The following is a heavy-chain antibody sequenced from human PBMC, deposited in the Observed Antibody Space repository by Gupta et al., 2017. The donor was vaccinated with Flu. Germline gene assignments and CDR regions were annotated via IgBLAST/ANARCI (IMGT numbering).Heavy chain of an antibody. CDR2: ISYDGSNK. D-gene: IGHD6-19*01. V-gene: IGHV3-30-3*01. Sequence: QVQLVESGGGVVQPGRSLRLSCAASGFTFSSYALHWVRQAPGKGLEWVAVISYDGSNKYYADSVKGRFTISRDNSKNTLYLQMNSLRAEDTAVYYCARDGVAVAENRYYYYYYMDVWGKGTTVTVSS. CDR3: ARDGVAVAENRYYYYYYMDV. CDR1: GFTFSSYA. J-gene: IGHJ6*03.